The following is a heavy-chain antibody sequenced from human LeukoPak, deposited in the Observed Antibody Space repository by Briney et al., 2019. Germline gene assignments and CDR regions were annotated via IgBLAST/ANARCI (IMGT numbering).Heavy chain of an antibody. CDR1: GFTFSTYG. Sequence: QTGGSLRLSCAASGFTFSTYGMNWVRQAPGKGLEWVSYTSSSGTTIYYADSVKGRFTISRDNARESLFLQMNSLRAEDTAVYYCARGGQQLVRSWFDPWGQGTLVTVSS. CDR3: ARGGQQLVRSWFDP. J-gene: IGHJ5*02. CDR2: TSSSGTTI. D-gene: IGHD6-13*01. V-gene: IGHV3-48*03.